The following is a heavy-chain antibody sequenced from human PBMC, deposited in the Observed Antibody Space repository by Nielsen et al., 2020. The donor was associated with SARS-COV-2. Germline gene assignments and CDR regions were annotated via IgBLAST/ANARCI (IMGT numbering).Heavy chain of an antibody. V-gene: IGHV3-30*03. Sequence: GESLKISCTASGFTFNNYGFYWVRQAPGKGLEWVASISYEGSQKYYEDSLAGRFTVSRDTSKNTVYLQMNSLRAEDTAVYYCARDHGGYPSYWGQGTLVTVSS. CDR1: GFTFNNYG. CDR3: ARDHGGYPSY. J-gene: IGHJ4*02. D-gene: IGHD4-23*01. CDR2: ISYEGSQK.